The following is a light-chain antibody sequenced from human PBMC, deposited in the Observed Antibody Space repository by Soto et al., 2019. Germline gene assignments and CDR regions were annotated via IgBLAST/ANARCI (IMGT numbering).Light chain of an antibody. CDR3: KSYAGSNTNV. J-gene: IGLJ1*01. Sequence: QSALTQPPSASGSPGQSVTISCTGTKNDIGVYDLVSWYQHHPGKAPRLIIYEVVQRPSGVPDRFSGSKSGNTASLTVSGLQAADEADYCCKSYAGSNTNVFGSGNKLTVL. CDR1: KNDIGVYDL. V-gene: IGLV2-8*01. CDR2: EVV.